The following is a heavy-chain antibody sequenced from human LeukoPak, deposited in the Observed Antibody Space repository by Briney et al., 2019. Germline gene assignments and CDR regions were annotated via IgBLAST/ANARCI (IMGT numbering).Heavy chain of an antibody. D-gene: IGHD2-2*01. CDR2: TSGRGDYI. Sequence: GGSLRLSCEASGFTFTTYAMTWVRQAPGKGLEWVSATSGRGDYIYYADSVKGRFTFSRDNSKNTLYLQMNSLRVEDTALYYCVRQGGQMGDIVVVPAATSFDYWGQGTLVTVSS. CDR3: VRQGGQMGDIVVVPAATSFDY. J-gene: IGHJ4*02. V-gene: IGHV3-23*01. CDR1: GFTFTTYA.